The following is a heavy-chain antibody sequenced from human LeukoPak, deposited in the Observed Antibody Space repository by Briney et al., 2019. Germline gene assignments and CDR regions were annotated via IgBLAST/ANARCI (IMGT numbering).Heavy chain of an antibody. Sequence: PSETLSLTCAVYGGSFSGYYWSWIRQPPGKGLEWIGSIYYSGSTYYNPSLKSRVTISVDTSKNQFSLKLSSVTAADTAVYYCARGRFKFVARNAFDIWGQGTMVTVSS. CDR3: ARGRFKFVARNAFDI. V-gene: IGHV4-34*01. CDR2: IYYSGST. CDR1: GGSFSGYY. D-gene: IGHD3-10*01. J-gene: IGHJ3*02.